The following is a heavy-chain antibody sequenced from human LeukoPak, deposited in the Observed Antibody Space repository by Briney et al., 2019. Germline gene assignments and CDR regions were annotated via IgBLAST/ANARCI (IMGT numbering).Heavy chain of an antibody. V-gene: IGHV3-23*01. CDR3: AMQVRGYSSGWYYFDY. J-gene: IGHJ4*02. CDR1: GFTFSSYA. CDR2: ISGSGGST. D-gene: IGHD6-19*01. Sequence: GGSLRLSCAASGFTFSSYAMSWVRQAPGKGLEWVSAISGSGGSTYYADSVKGRFTISRDNSKNTLYLQMNSLRAEDTAVYYCAMQVRGYSSGWYYFDYWGQGTLVTVSS.